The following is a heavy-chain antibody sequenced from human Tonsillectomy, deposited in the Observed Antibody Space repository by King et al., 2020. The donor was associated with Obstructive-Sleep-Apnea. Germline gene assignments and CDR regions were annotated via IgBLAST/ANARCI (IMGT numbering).Heavy chain of an antibody. CDR1: GYSISSGYY. V-gene: IGHV4-38-2*02. D-gene: IGHD3-22*01. CDR3: ARGHYYDSSGRAFDI. Sequence: QLQESGPGLVKPSETLSLTCTVSGYSISSGYYWGWLRQPPGKGLEWIGSIYHSGSTYYNPSLKSRVTISVDTSKNQFSLKLSSVTAADTAVYYCARGHYYDSSGRAFDIWGQGTMVTVSS. J-gene: IGHJ3*02. CDR2: IYHSGST.